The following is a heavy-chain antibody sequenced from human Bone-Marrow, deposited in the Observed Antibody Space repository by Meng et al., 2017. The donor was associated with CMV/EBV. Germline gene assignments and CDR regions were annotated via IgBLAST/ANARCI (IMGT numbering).Heavy chain of an antibody. D-gene: IGHD3-22*01. CDR3: ARDHYDSSGYYYVGELDAFAI. CDR1: GYTFTSYG. Sequence: ASVKVSCKPSGYTFTSYGISWVRQAPGQGLEWMGWISAYNGNTNYAQKLQGRVTMTTDTSTSTAYMELRSLRSDDTAVYYCARDHYDSSGYYYVGELDAFAIWGQGKMVNVAS. V-gene: IGHV1-18*01. J-gene: IGHJ3*02. CDR2: ISAYNGNT.